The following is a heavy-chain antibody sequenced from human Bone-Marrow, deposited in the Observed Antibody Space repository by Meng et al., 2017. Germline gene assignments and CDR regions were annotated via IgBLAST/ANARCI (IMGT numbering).Heavy chain of an antibody. J-gene: IGHJ4*02. V-gene: IGHV3-7*01. CDR1: GFTVSSNY. CDR2: IKQDGSEK. D-gene: IGHD6-19*01. CDR3: AREYSSGWPLFDY. Sequence: GGSLRLSCAASGFTVSSNYMSWVRQAPGKGLEWVANIKQDGSEKYYVDSVKGRFTISRDNAKNSLYLQMNSLRAEDTAVYYCAREYSSGWPLFDYWGQGTLVTVSS.